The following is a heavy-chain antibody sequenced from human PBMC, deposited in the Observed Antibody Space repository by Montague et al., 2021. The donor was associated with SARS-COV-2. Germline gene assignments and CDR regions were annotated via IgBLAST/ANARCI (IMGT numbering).Heavy chain of an antibody. CDR3: ARQKLRPHKPIKKEFYYYGLDI. V-gene: IGHV4-34*01. Sequence: SETLFLTCAVYGGSFSRYSYNWVRQAPGKGLEWIGEITNSGSVNYQPSLNNRVTISVDPSKSQVSLRLTSVTVADTAIYFCARQKLRPHKPIKKEFYYYGLDIWGQGTTVTVS. CDR1: GGSFSRYS. CDR2: ITNSGSV. J-gene: IGHJ6*02.